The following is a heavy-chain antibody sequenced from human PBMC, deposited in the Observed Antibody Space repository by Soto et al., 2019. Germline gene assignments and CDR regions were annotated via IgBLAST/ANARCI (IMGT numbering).Heavy chain of an antibody. D-gene: IGHD3-10*01. J-gene: IGHJ4*02. Sequence: GASVKVSCKAAGYTFTNYGISWVRQAPGQGLEWMGWISAYNGNTNYAQKLQGRVTMTTDTSTSTAYMELRSLRSDDTAVYYCAGGWFGEFLYYFAYWGQGPPVTVSS. CDR1: GYTFTNYG. CDR2: ISAYNGNT. V-gene: IGHV1-18*01. CDR3: AGGWFGEFLYYFAY.